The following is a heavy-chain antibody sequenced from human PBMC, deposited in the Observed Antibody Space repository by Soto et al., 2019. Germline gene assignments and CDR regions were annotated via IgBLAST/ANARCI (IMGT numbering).Heavy chain of an antibody. D-gene: IGHD3-10*01. Sequence: QVQLQQWGAGLLKPSETLSLTCAVYGGSFSGYYWSWIRQPPGKGLEWIGEINHSGSTNYNPSLKRRVTKTVNTSKNQFSLKLGSVTDAYTAVHCCARVRGYYGSGATDYLGQGTLVTGSS. CDR1: GGSFSGYY. V-gene: IGHV4-34*01. CDR3: ARVRGYYGSGATDY. J-gene: IGHJ4*01. CDR2: INHSGST.